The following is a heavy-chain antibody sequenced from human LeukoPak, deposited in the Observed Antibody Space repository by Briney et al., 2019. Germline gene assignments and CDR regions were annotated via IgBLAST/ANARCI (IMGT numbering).Heavy chain of an antibody. J-gene: IGHJ4*02. CDR1: GFTFSSYA. CDR2: ISYDGSNK. CDR3: ARERGYSGYDSREYNYFDY. D-gene: IGHD5-12*01. Sequence: PGGSLRLSCAASGFTFSSYAVHWVRQAPGKGLEWVAVISYDGSNKYYADSVKGRFTISRDNSKNTLYLQMKSLRTEDTAVYYCARERGYSGYDSREYNYFDYWGQGTLVTVSS. V-gene: IGHV3-30*04.